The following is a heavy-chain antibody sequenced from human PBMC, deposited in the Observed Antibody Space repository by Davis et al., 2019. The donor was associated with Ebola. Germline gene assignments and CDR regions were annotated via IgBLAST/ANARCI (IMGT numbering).Heavy chain of an antibody. CDR1: GFTFSTYS. CDR2: ISGNSHYI. CDR3: ARDLLNEIVIPTYFDS. Sequence: GESLKISCAASGFTFSTYSMNWVRRAPGKGPEWVSLISGNSHYIYYADSVKGRFTISRDNARNSLYLQMNGLRDEDTAVYCCARDLLNEIVIPTYFDSWGQGTLVTVSS. J-gene: IGHJ4*02. D-gene: IGHD3-10*01. V-gene: IGHV3-21*06.